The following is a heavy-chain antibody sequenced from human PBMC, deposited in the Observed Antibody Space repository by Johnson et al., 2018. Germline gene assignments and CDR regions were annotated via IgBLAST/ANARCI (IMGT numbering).Heavy chain of an antibody. CDR1: GGSFSGHY. CDR2: INRGGST. CDR3: AGGFHDCWGGRGYGLDV. D-gene: IGHD3-3*01. J-gene: IGHJ6*02. V-gene: IGHV4-34*01. Sequence: QVQLQQWGAGLLKPSETLSLICTVYGGSFSGHYWSWIRPPPGKGLEWIGEINRGGSTNYNPSLKSRVTMSIDTSKNQFSLKVKSLTAADSAGDYCAGGFHDCWGGRGYGLDVWGQGTTVTVSS.